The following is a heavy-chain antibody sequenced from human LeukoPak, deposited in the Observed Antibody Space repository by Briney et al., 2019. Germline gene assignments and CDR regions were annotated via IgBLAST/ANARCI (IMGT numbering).Heavy chain of an antibody. J-gene: IGHJ4*02. CDR2: INHSGST. V-gene: IGHV4-34*01. CDR3: AGGNRGLRIAASDY. CDR1: GGSFSGYY. Sequence: SETLSLTCAVYGGSFSGYYWSWIRQPPVKGLEWIGEINHSGSTNYNPSLKSRVTISVDTSKNQFSLKLSSVTAADTAVYYCAGGNRGLRIAASDYWGQGTLVTVSS. D-gene: IGHD6-6*01.